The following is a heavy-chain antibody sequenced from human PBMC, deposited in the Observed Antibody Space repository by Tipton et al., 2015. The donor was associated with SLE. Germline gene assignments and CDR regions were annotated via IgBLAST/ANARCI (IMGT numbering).Heavy chain of an antibody. CDR3: ARDPAAAGTGTYFDY. D-gene: IGHD6-13*01. CDR2: IYHTGGT. CDR1: AGSISGYY. V-gene: IGHV4-59*01. J-gene: IGHJ4*02. Sequence: TLSLTCTVSAGSISGYYWTWIRQPPGKALEWIGYIYHTGGTNSNPSLKSRVTISLDTSKNQFSLKLTSVTAADTAVYYCARDPAAAGTGTYFDYWGQGTLVTVSS.